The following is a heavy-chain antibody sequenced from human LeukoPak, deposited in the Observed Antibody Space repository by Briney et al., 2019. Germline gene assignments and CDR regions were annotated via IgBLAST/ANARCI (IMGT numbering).Heavy chain of an antibody. D-gene: IGHD1-26*01. J-gene: IGHJ4*02. CDR1: GYSFTIHW. V-gene: IGHV5-51*01. CDR3: ARLYRTTSPLDY. CDR2: IYPGDSDT. Sequence: GESLKISCKGSGYSFTIHWIAWVRQMPGKGLEWMGIIYPGDSDTRYSPSFRGQVTISADKSISTAYLQWSSLKASDTAMYYCARLYRTTSPLDYWGQGTLVTVSS.